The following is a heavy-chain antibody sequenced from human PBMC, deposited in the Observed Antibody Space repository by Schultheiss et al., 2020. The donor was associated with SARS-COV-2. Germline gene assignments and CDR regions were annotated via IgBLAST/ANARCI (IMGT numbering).Heavy chain of an antibody. J-gene: IGHJ4*02. V-gene: IGHV1-2*04. Sequence: ASVKVSCKASGGTFSSYAISWVRQAPGQGLEWMGGIIPNSGGTNYAQKFQGWVTMTRDTSISTAYMELSRLRSEDTAVYYCANSGSYLSYFDYWGQGTLVTVSS. D-gene: IGHD1-26*01. CDR1: GGTFSSYA. CDR3: ANSGSYLSYFDY. CDR2: IIPNSGGT.